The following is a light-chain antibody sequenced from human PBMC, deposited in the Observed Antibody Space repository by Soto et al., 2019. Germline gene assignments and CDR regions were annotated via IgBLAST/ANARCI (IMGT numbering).Light chain of an antibody. J-gene: IGKJ2*01. Sequence: DIQMTESPSSLSASIGDRVTITCRASQNIDNFLNWYQWRPGKAPKFLIFASSSLQSGVSSRFSGRGSGTEFSLTITNLQPEDFATYYCQQSFSAPPSFGQGTKLDIK. V-gene: IGKV1-39*01. CDR2: ASS. CDR1: QNIDNF. CDR3: QQSFSAPPS.